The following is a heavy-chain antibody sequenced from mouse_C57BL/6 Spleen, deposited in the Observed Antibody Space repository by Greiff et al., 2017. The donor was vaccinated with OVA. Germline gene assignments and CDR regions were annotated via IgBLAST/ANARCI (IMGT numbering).Heavy chain of an antibody. V-gene: IGHV5-4*03. Sequence: EVKVVESGGGLVKPGGSLKLSCAASGFTFSSYAMSWVRQTPEKRLEWVATISDGGSYTYYPDNVKGRFTISRDNAKNNLYLQMSHLKSEDTAMYYWARVDYGSSYYAMDYWGQGTSVTVSS. CDR3: ARVDYGSSYYAMDY. J-gene: IGHJ4*01. CDR1: GFTFSSYA. CDR2: ISDGGSYT. D-gene: IGHD1-1*01.